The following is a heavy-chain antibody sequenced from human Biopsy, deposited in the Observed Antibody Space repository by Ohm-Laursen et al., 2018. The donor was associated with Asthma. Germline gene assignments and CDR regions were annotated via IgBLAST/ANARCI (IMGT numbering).Heavy chain of an antibody. CDR1: GFTFRDYY. V-gene: IGHV3-11*01. Sequence: SLRLSCAASGFTFRDYYMTWIRQAPGKGLEWVSAITRSAGRTDYADSVKGRFTISRDNAKNSLYPQMNSLRVEDTALYYCAKATLGDIGKDYWGQGTLVTVSS. CDR3: AKATLGDIGKDY. CDR2: ITRSAGRT. J-gene: IGHJ4*02. D-gene: IGHD2-21*01.